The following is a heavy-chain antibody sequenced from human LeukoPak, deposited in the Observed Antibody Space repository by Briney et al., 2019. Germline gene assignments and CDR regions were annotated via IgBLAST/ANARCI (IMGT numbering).Heavy chain of an antibody. V-gene: IGHV4-34*01. Sequence: PSETLSLTCPVYGGSFSGYYWSWIRQPPGKGLEWIGEINHSGSTNYNPSLKSRVTISVDTSKNQFSLKLSSVTAADTAVYYCARGRRNWFDPWGQGTLVTVSS. CDR3: ARGRRNWFDP. J-gene: IGHJ5*02. CDR1: GGSFSGYY. CDR2: INHSGST.